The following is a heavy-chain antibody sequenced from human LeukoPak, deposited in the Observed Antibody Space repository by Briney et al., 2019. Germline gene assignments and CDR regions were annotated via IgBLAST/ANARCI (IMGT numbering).Heavy chain of an antibody. D-gene: IGHD2-8*01. CDR2: IDRDGTRQ. CDR1: GFAFTPW. Sequence: GGSLRLSCAASGFAFTPWMTWVRQAPGKGLEWVANIDRDGTRQNYVDSVKGRFTIFRDNAKKSLYLQMNSLRAEDTAVYYCARDQSPTMYYGDSPVYHDALDLWGQGTTVTVSP. CDR3: ARDQSPTMYYGDSPVYHDALDL. V-gene: IGHV3-7*01. J-gene: IGHJ3*01.